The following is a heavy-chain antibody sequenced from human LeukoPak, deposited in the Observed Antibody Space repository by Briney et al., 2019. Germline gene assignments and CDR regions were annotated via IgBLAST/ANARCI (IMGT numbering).Heavy chain of an antibody. J-gene: IGHJ3*02. D-gene: IGHD3-9*01. V-gene: IGHV3-74*01. CDR2: INSDGINT. Sequence: GGSLRLSCAASGFTFGNYWMHWVRQAPGKGLVWVSRINSDGINTSYADSVKGRFTISRDNAKNTLNLQMNSLRAEDTAVYYCARTSGLILTGYYLGAFDIWGRGTMVTVSS. CDR3: ARTSGLILTGYYLGAFDI. CDR1: GFTFGNYW.